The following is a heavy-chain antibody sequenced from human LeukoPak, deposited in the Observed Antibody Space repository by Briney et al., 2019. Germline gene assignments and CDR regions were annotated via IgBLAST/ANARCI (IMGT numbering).Heavy chain of an antibody. D-gene: IGHD3-22*01. J-gene: IGHJ4*02. CDR1: GYTFTSYG. Sequence: ASVTVSCTASGYTFTSYGISWVRQAPGQGLEWMGWISAYNGNTNYAQTLQGRVTMTTDTSTSTAYMELRSLRSDDTAVYYCAREDYYDSSGYSDYWGQGTLVTVSS. CDR2: ISAYNGNT. CDR3: AREDYYDSSGYSDY. V-gene: IGHV1-18*01.